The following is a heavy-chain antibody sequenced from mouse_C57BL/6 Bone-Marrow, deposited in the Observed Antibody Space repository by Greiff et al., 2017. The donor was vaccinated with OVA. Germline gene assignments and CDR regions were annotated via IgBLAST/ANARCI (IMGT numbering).Heavy chain of an antibody. CDR1: GFTFSDYY. J-gene: IGHJ3*01. CDR3: ARHQESYGFAY. V-gene: IGHV5-12*01. D-gene: IGHD1-2*01. CDR2: ISNGGGST. Sequence: EVKVVESGGGLVQPGGSLKLSCAASGFTFSDYYMYWVRQTPEKRLEWVAYISNGGGSTYYPDTVKGRYTISRDNAKNTLYLQMSRLKSEDTAMYYCARHQESYGFAYWGQGTLVTVSA.